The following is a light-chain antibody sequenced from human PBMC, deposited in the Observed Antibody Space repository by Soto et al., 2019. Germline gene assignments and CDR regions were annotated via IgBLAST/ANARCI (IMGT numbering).Light chain of an antibody. CDR3: QQYGSSPPIT. J-gene: IGKJ5*01. CDR1: QSVSSTY. Sequence: EIVLTQFPGALSLSPGERATLSCRASQSVSSTYLAWYRQKPGQAPRLLIYGASSRATGIPDRFSGSGSGTDFTLTISRLEPEDFAVYYCQQYGSSPPITFGQGTDWRL. CDR2: GAS. V-gene: IGKV3-20*01.